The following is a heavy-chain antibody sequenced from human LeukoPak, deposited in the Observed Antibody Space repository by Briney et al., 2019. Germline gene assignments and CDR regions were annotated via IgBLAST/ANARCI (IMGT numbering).Heavy chain of an antibody. V-gene: IGHV3-53*01. CDR1: GFTVSSNY. CDR3: AKGTMVRGPSAFDI. Sequence: TGGSLRLSCAASGFTVSSNYMSWVRQAPGKGLEWVSVIYSGGSTYYADSVKGRFTISRDNSKNTLYLQMNSLRAEDTAVYYCAKGTMVRGPSAFDIWGQGTMVTVSS. J-gene: IGHJ3*02. D-gene: IGHD3-10*01. CDR2: IYSGGST.